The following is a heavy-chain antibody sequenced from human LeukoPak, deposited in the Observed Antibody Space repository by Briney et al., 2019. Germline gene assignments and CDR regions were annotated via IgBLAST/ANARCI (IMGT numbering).Heavy chain of an antibody. V-gene: IGHV3-20*04. CDR1: GFTFDDYG. J-gene: IGHJ2*01. Sequence: GGSLRLSCAASGFTFDDYGMSWVRQAPGKGLEWVAGINWNGGSTVYADSVKGRFTISRDNAKNSLYLQMNTLRAEDTALYYCAKGFTLGSWYFDLWGRGTLVTVSS. CDR2: INWNGGST. CDR3: AKGFTLGSWYFDL. D-gene: IGHD1-26*01.